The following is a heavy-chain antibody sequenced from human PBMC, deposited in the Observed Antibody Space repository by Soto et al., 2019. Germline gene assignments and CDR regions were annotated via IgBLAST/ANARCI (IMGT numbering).Heavy chain of an antibody. CDR1: GYTFTSYY. J-gene: IGHJ5*02. V-gene: IGHV1-46*01. CDR3: ARDRRRYCSSNRCYVGGTFDP. CDR2: INPSGGST. Sequence: ASVKVSCKASGYTFTSYYMHWVRQAPGQGLEWMGIINPSGGSTSYPQKFQGRVTMTTDTSTSTAYMELRSLRSDDTAVYYCARDRRRYCSSNRCYVGGTFDPWG. D-gene: IGHD2-2*01.